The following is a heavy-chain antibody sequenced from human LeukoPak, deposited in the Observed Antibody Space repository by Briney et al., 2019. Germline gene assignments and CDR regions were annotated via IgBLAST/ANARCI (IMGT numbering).Heavy chain of an antibody. CDR2: ISGTSHYI. Sequence: PGGSLRLSCVASGFTLNTYSMNWVRQAPGKGLEWVSSISGTSHYIFYADSVRGRFTISRDNAKSSLYLQMSSLRAEDTAVYYCARDTPGGYCTSTSCYQYYGMDVWGKGTTVTVSS. CDR1: GFTLNTYS. V-gene: IGHV3-21*01. CDR3: ARDTPGGYCTSTSCYQYYGMDV. D-gene: IGHD2-2*01. J-gene: IGHJ6*04.